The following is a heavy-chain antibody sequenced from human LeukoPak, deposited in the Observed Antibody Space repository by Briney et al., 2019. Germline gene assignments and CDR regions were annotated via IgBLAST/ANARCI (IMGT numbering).Heavy chain of an antibody. CDR3: ARPDNRGGDCLYYYYYGMDV. CDR2: IKQDGSGE. CDR1: GFTFSHDW. Sequence: PGGSLRLSCAASGFTFSHDWMSWVRQAPGKGLEWVASIKQDGSGEHYVDSVKGRFTISRDNAKNSLYLQMNSLRAGDTAVYYCARPDNRGGDCLYYYYYGMDVWGQGTTVTVSS. V-gene: IGHV3-7*01. D-gene: IGHD2-21*02. J-gene: IGHJ6*02.